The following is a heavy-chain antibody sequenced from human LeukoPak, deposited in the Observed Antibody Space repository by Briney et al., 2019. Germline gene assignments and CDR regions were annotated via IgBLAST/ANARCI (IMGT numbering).Heavy chain of an antibody. J-gene: IGHJ4*02. V-gene: IGHV1-8*01. D-gene: IGHD6-13*01. Sequence: ASVKVSCKASGYTFSSYDINWVRQATGQGLEWLGWMNPNSGNTGYAQKFQGRVTITRHTSISTAYMELSSLRSEDTAVYYCARDRAAAGLDYWGQGTLVTVSS. CDR2: MNPNSGNT. CDR1: GYTFSSYD. CDR3: ARDRAAAGLDY.